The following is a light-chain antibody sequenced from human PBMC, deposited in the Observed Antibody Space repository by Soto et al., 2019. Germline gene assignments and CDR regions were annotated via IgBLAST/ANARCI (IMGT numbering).Light chain of an antibody. CDR2: AAS. CDR3: QKYDTAPQT. CDR1: QGIIDY. Sequence: DIQTTQSPSSLSASVGDTVTITCRASQGIIDYLAWYQQRPGKAPTLLIYAASTLHTGVPSRFSGSGAGTDFTLTIRSLQPEDVATYYCQKYDTAPQTFGPGTKVEIK. J-gene: IGKJ1*01. V-gene: IGKV1-27*01.